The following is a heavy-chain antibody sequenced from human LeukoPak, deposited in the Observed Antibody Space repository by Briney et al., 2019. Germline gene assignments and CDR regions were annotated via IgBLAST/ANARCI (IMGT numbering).Heavy chain of an antibody. CDR1: GGSISSSSYY. Sequence: SETLSLTCTVSGGSISSSSYYWGWIRQPPGKGLEWIGSIYYSGSTYYNPSLKSRVTISVDTSKNQFSLKLSSVTAADTAVYYCARDARVDDAFDIWGQGKMVTVSS. CDR3: ARDARVDDAFDI. J-gene: IGHJ3*02. V-gene: IGHV4-39*07. CDR2: IYYSGST.